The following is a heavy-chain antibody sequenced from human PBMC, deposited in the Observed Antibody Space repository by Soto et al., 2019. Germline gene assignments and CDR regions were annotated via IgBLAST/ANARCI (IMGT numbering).Heavy chain of an antibody. CDR1: GFTFSSHV. CDR2: ISGGAEGA. CDR3: ARDLWWYLH. V-gene: IGHV3-23*01. D-gene: IGHD2-15*01. J-gene: IGHJ4*02. Sequence: EVQLLESGGGLVQPGGALRLSCAASGFTFSSHVMSWVRQAPGKGLEWLSSISGGAEGAYYADSVEGRFTISRDNSKNTLYLQMNSLRAEDTAVYYCARDLWWYLHWGQGTLVTVSS.